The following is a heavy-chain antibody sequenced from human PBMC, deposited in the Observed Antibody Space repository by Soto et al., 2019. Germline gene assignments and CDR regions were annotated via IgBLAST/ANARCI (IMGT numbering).Heavy chain of an antibody. V-gene: IGHV3-30*18. CDR1: GFTFSSYG. J-gene: IGHJ6*04. D-gene: IGHD2-15*01. Sequence: QVQLVESGGGVVQPGRSLRLSCAASGFTFSSYGMHWVRQAPGKGLEWVAVISYDGSNKYYADSVKGRFTISRDNSKNTLYLHMNSLSAEDRAVYYCAKNRVGRNDVVVVVALDVWGKGTTVTVSS. CDR3: AKNRVGRNDVVVVVALDV. CDR2: ISYDGSNK.